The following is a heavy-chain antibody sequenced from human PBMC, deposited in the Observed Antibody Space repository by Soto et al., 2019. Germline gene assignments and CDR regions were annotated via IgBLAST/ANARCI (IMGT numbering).Heavy chain of an antibody. Sequence: GVLRISCAASGFTFSSYWMSWVRQAPGKGLEWVANIKQDGSEKYYVDSVKGRFTISRDNAKNSLYLQMNSLRAEDTAVYYCARDRNQLELLWFGESENWFDPWGQGTLVTVSS. D-gene: IGHD3-10*01. V-gene: IGHV3-7*01. CDR2: IKQDGSEK. CDR1: GFTFSSYW. CDR3: ARDRNQLELLWFGESENWFDP. J-gene: IGHJ5*02.